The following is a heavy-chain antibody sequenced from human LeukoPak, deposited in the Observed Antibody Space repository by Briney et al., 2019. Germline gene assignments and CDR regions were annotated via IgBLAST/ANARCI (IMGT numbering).Heavy chain of an antibody. CDR1: GFTVSSNY. Sequence: GGSLRLSCAAPGFTVSSNYITWVRQAPGKGLEWVSLIYGSTSADYADSVKGRFTISRDTSMNTVYLQMNSLRAEDTAVYYCARLNFGDDYWGQGTLVTVSS. CDR3: ARLNFGDDY. V-gene: IGHV3-66*01. J-gene: IGHJ4*02. CDR2: IYGSTSA. D-gene: IGHD4-17*01.